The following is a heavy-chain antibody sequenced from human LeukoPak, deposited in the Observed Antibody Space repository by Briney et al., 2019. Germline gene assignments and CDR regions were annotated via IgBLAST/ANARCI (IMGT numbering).Heavy chain of an antibody. CDR1: GYTFTGYY. Sequence: ASVKVSCKASGYTFTGYYMHWVRQAPGQGLEWMGWINPNSGGTNYAQKFQGWVTMTRDTSISTAYMELSRLRSDDTAVYYCARDQTSCNRGFDYWGQGTLVTVSS. CDR2: INPNSGGT. V-gene: IGHV1-2*04. CDR3: ARDQTSCNRGFDY. D-gene: IGHD7-27*01. J-gene: IGHJ4*02.